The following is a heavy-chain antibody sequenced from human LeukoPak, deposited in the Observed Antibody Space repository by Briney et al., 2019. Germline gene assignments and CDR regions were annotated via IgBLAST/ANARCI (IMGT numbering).Heavy chain of an antibody. J-gene: IGHJ4*02. Sequence: PGGSLRLSCAASGFTFSSYAMSWVRQAPGKGLEWVSGISGTGGSTYYADSVKGRFTISRDNSKNTLYLQMNSLRAEDTAVYYCAKAKGSGLKYYFDHWGQGTLVTVSS. CDR1: GFTFSSYA. D-gene: IGHD6-19*01. V-gene: IGHV3-23*01. CDR2: ISGTGGST. CDR3: AKAKGSGLKYYFDH.